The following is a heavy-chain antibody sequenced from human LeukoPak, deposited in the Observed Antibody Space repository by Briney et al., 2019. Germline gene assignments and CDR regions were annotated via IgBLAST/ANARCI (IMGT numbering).Heavy chain of an antibody. V-gene: IGHV3-74*01. D-gene: IGHD1-26*01. CDR3: ARGRYSGSYLDY. J-gene: IGHJ4*02. CDR2: INSDGSST. CDR1: GFTFSSYW. Sequence: GGSLRLSCAASGFTFSSYWVHWVRQAPGKGLVWVSRINSDGSSTSYADSVKGRFTISRDNGKNTLYLQMKSLRAEDSAVYYGARGRYSGSYLDYWGQGTLVTVSS.